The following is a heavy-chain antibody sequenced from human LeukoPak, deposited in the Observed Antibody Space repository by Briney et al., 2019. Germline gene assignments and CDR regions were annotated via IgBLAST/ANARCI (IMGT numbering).Heavy chain of an antibody. CDR2: IYHSGST. Sequence: SETLSLTCAVSGYSISSGYYWGWIRQPPGKGLEWIGSIYHSGSTYYNPSLKSRVTISVDTSKNQFSLKLSSVTAADTAVYYCARDIVVVVAASYFDYWGQGTLVTVSP. V-gene: IGHV4-38-2*02. D-gene: IGHD2-15*01. J-gene: IGHJ4*02. CDR1: GYSISSGYY. CDR3: ARDIVVVVAASYFDY.